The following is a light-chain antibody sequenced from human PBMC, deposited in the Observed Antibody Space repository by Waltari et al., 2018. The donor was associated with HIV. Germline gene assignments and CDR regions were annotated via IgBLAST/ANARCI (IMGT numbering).Light chain of an antibody. V-gene: IGKV3-20*01. CDR1: QSVTSGY. J-gene: IGKJ4*01. CDR2: GAS. CDR3: QQYATSPELT. Sequence: EIVLTQSPDTLSLSPGESATLSCTASQSVTSGYLAWYQQKPGRTPRLVISGASSRATGIPDRFSGSGSGTHFTLTINGVEPEDFAVYFCQQYATSPELTFGGGTQLDIK.